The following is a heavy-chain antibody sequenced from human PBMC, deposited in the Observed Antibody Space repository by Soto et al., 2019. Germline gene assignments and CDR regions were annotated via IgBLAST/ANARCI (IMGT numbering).Heavy chain of an antibody. D-gene: IGHD3-3*01. V-gene: IGHV3-15*01. CDR1: GFTFGNAW. Sequence: AGGSLRLSCAASGFTFGNAWMSWVRQAPGKGLEWVGRIKSKTDGGTTDYAAPVKGRFTISRDDSKNTLYLQMNSLKTEDTAVYYCTTGPLRFLEWLFIGMDVWGQGTTVTVSS. CDR3: TTGPLRFLEWLFIGMDV. CDR2: IKSKTDGGTT. J-gene: IGHJ6*02.